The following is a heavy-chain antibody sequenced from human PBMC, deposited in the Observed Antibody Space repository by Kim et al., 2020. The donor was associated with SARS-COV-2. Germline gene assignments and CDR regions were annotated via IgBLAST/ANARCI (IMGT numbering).Heavy chain of an antibody. D-gene: IGHD6-19*01. Sequence: GGSLRLSCAASGFTFSSYWMSWVRQAPGKGLEWVANIKQDGSEKYYVDSVKGRFTISRDNAKNSLYLQMNSLRAEDTAVYYCARDRASYGLVMYYYYYGMDVWGQGTTVTVSS. V-gene: IGHV3-7*03. CDR2: IKQDGSEK. CDR1: GFTFSSYW. CDR3: ARDRASYGLVMYYYYYGMDV. J-gene: IGHJ6*02.